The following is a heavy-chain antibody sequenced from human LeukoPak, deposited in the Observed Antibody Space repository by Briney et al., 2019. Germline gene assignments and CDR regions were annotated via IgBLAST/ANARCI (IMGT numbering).Heavy chain of an antibody. V-gene: IGHV3-7*01. D-gene: IGHD4-17*01. CDR3: ARDPAYGAVDY. Sequence: GGSLRLSCAASGFTFSTSWMSWVRQSPGKGLEWVANVSPDGSVKNYVDPMKGRFTISRDNAKNSLYLEMNRLRAEDTAIYYCARDPAYGAVDYWAREPWSPSPQ. CDR2: VSPDGSVK. J-gene: IGHJ4*02. CDR1: GFTFSTSW.